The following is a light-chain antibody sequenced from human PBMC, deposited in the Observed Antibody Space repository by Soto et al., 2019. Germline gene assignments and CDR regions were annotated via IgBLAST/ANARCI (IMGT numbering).Light chain of an antibody. CDR2: DVN. V-gene: IGLV2-14*01. J-gene: IGLJ2*01. CDR1: SSDVGGYNY. CDR3: SSYAGTNTLVV. Sequence: QSALTQPASVSGSPGQSITISCTSTSSDVGGYNYVSWFQQHPGRAPKLMIYDVNNRPSGVSNRFSGSKSGTTASLMISGLQAEDEAEYFCSSYAGTNTLVVFGGGTKLTVL.